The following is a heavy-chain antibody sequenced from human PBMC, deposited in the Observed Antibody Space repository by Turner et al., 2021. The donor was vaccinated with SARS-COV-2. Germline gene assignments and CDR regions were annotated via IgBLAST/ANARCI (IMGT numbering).Heavy chain of an antibody. CDR3: ARGKNYYGSGSYYPTHYYYGMDV. CDR1: GGTFSRYA. D-gene: IGHD3-10*01. J-gene: IGHJ6*02. CDR2: SIPISGTA. Sequence: QVQLVQSGAAVKKPGSSVKVPCKASGGTFSRYAISWVRQAPGQGLEWMGGSIPISGTANHAQKFQGRVTITADESTSTAYVELSSLRSEDTAVYYCARGKNYYGSGSYYPTHYYYGMDVWGQGTTVTVSS. V-gene: IGHV1-69*01.